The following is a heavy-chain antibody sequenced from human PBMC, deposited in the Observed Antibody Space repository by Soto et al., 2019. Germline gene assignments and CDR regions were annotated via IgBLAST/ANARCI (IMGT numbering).Heavy chain of an antibody. CDR3: ARGSYYSGWV. CDR1: GDSVSSTSAA. Sequence: SQTLSLTCAVSGDSVSSTSAAWSWIRQSPSRGLEWLGRTYYRSKWYSDYAVSVKSRITINPDTSKNQFSLQLNSVTPEDTAVYYCARGSYYSGWVWGQGTLVTVSS. V-gene: IGHV6-1*01. CDR2: TYYRSKWYS. D-gene: IGHD6-19*01. J-gene: IGHJ4*02.